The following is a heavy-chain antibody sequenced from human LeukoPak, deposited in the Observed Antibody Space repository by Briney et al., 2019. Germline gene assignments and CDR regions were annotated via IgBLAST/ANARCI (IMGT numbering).Heavy chain of an antibody. V-gene: IGHV4-59*12. Sequence: KPSETLSLTCTVSGGSISSYYWSWIRQPPGKGLEWIGYIYYSGSTNYNPSLKSRVTISVDTFKNQFSLKLSSVTAADTAVYYCARDSNYDFWSGSLYYFDYWGQGTLVTVSS. CDR1: GGSISSYY. CDR3: ARDSNYDFWSGSLYYFDY. CDR2: IYYSGST. J-gene: IGHJ4*02. D-gene: IGHD3-3*01.